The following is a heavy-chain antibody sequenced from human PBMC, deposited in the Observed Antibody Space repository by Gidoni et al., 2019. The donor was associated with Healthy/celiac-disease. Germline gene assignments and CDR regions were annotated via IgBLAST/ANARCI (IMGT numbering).Heavy chain of an antibody. CDR2: ISGSGGST. D-gene: IGHD6-13*01. V-gene: IGHV3-23*01. Sequence: EVQLLESGGGLVQPGGSLRLSCAASGFTFSSYAMSWVRQAPGKGLEWVSAISGSGGSTYYADSVKGRFTISRDNSKNTLYLQMNSLRAEDTAVYYCAKGLVAAAGTGLEIDYWGQGTLVTVSS. CDR1: GFTFSSYA. CDR3: AKGLVAAAGTGLEIDY. J-gene: IGHJ4*02.